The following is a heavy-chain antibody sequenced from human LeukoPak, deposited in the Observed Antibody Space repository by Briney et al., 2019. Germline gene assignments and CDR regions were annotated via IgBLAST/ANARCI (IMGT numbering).Heavy chain of an antibody. CDR2: IKQDGSEK. CDR3: ARLGYYYYMDV. D-gene: IGHD7-27*01. Sequence: GGSLRLSCAASGFTFSTYWMSWVRQAPGKGLEWVANIKQDGSEKYYVDSVKGRFTISRDNAKNSLYLQMNSLRAEDTAVYYCARLGYYYYMDVWGKGTTVTVSS. CDR1: GFTFSTYW. J-gene: IGHJ6*03. V-gene: IGHV3-7*01.